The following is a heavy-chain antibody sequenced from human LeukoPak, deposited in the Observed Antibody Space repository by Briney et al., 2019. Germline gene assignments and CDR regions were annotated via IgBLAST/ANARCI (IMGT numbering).Heavy chain of an antibody. CDR1: GGTFSSYA. J-gene: IGHJ5*02. CDR3: ARDRYYDSSGYYYWLDP. CDR2: IIPIFGTA. Sequence: ASVKVSCKASGGTFSSYAISWVRQAPGQGLEWMGGIIPIFGTANYAQKFQGRVTITADESTSTAYVELSSLRSEDTAVYYCARDRYYDSSGYYYWLDPWGQGTLVTVSS. D-gene: IGHD3-22*01. V-gene: IGHV1-69*13.